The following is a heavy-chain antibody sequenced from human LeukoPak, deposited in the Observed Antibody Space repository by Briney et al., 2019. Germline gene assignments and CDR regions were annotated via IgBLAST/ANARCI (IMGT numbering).Heavy chain of an antibody. D-gene: IGHD2-2*01. CDR2: ISGNSFHI. J-gene: IGHJ4*02. CDR3: ARGWYGVPAASFDY. V-gene: IGHV3-21*01. Sequence: GGSLRLSCAASGFSFSDYSMTWVRQAPGKALEWVSSISGNSFHIFYADSVKGRFTISRDNAYKSLYLQLNSLRAEDTAVYYCARGWYGVPAASFDYWGQGTLVTVSS. CDR1: GFSFSDYS.